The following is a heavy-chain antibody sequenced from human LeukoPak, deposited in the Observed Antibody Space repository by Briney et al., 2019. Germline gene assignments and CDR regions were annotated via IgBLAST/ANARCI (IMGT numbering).Heavy chain of an antibody. CDR2: ISYSGNT. Sequence: PSETLSLTCTVSGGSVSRYYWSWIRQPPGEGLEWIGYISYSGNTNYNPSLKNRVTMSVDTSYNEYSLKLRSVTPADTAVYYCARAGLVPPSDGSPIADSWGQGILVTVSS. J-gene: IGHJ4*02. V-gene: IGHV4-59*02. CDR1: GGSVSRYY. D-gene: IGHD2-8*02. CDR3: ARAGLVPPSDGSPIADS.